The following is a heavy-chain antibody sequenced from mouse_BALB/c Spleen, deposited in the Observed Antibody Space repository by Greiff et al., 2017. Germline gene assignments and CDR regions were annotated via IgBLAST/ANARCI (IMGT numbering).Heavy chain of an antibody. Sequence: VQLQQPGAELVMPGASVKMSCKASGYTFTDYWMHWVKQRPGQGLEWIGAIDTSDSYTSYNQKFKGKATLTVDKSSSTAYMQLSSLTSEDSAVYYCARWLRRGYAMDYWGQGTSVTVSS. CDR3: ARWLRRGYAMDY. CDR2: IDTSDSYT. D-gene: IGHD2-2*01. V-gene: IGHV1-69*01. CDR1: GYTFTDYW. J-gene: IGHJ4*01.